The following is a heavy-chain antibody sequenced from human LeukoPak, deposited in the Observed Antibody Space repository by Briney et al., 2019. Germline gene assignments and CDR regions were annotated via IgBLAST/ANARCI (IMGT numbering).Heavy chain of an antibody. CDR1: GFTFSSYS. V-gene: IGHV4-38-2*01. J-gene: IGHJ4*02. D-gene: IGHD6-13*01. CDR3: ARFPMSGAAAGTVGFGY. CDR2: IYHSGST. Sequence: PGGSLRLSCAASGFTFSSYSMNWVRQAPGKGLEWIASIYHSGSTYYNPSLKSRVTISVDTSKNQFSLKLSSVTAADTAVYYCARFPMSGAAAGTVGFGYWGQGTLVTVSS.